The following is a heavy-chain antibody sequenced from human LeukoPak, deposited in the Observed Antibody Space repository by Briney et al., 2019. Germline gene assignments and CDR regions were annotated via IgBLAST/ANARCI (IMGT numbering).Heavy chain of an antibody. CDR2: INPNSGGT. V-gene: IGHV1-2*02. Sequence: GASVKVSCKASGYTFSGYYIHWVRQAPGQGLEWMGWINPNSGGTNYAQKFQGRVTLTRDTSISTAYMELSRLTSDDTAVYFCARVGSTGWSAPIDYWGQGTLVTVSS. CDR1: GYTFSGYY. CDR3: ARVGSTGWSAPIDY. D-gene: IGHD6-19*01. J-gene: IGHJ4*02.